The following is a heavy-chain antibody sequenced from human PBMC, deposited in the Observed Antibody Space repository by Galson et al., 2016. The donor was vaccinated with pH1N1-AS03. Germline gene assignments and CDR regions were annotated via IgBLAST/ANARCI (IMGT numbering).Heavy chain of an antibody. D-gene: IGHD6-19*01. CDR3: ARDGPPQGIAVAGSFDF. Sequence: SLRLSCAASGFPFSGYSMNWVRQAPGKGLEWVSFISTSSSSIYYADSVKGRFTISRDNAQNLLYLQMNSLRDEDTAVYYCARDGPPQGIAVAGSFDFWGRGTLATVSS. CDR2: ISTSSSSI. CDR1: GFPFSGYS. V-gene: IGHV3-21*03. J-gene: IGHJ4*02.